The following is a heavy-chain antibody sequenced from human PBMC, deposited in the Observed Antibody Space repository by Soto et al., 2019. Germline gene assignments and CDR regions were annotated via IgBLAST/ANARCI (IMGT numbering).Heavy chain of an antibody. CDR1: GFTFSSYA. CDR2: ISGSGGST. CDR3: AKDLRKRSSSWSEYFQH. D-gene: IGHD6-13*01. J-gene: IGHJ1*01. V-gene: IGHV3-23*01. Sequence: EVQLLESGGGLVQPGGSLRLSCAASGFTFSSYAMSWVRQAPGKGLEWVSAISGSGGSTYYADSVKGRFTISRDNSKNTLYLQTNSLRAEDTAVYYCAKDLRKRSSSWSEYFQHWGQGTLVTVSS.